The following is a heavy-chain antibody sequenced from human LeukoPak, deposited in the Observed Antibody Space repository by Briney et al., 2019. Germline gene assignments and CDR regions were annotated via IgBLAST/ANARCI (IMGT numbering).Heavy chain of an antibody. CDR3: ATYSTIEASDH. CDR1: GFTFSNYG. D-gene: IGHD2-2*01. Sequence: PGGSLRLSCAASGFTFSNYGMHWVRQAPGKGLEWVAIMSFDGNNKYYADSVKGRFTISRDNSKNTLYLQMNSLRPEDTAVYYCATYSTIEASDHWGQGTLVTVSS. V-gene: IGHV3-30*03. J-gene: IGHJ4*02. CDR2: MSFDGNNK.